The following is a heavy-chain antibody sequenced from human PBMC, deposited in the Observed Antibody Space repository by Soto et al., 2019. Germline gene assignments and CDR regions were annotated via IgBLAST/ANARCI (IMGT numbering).Heavy chain of an antibody. V-gene: IGHV4-30-2*01. CDR1: GGSISSGGYS. D-gene: IGHD6-6*01. CDR3: AGGIAARPLGY. J-gene: IGHJ4*02. CDR2: IYHSGST. Sequence: QLQLQESGSGLVKPSQTPSLTCAVSGGSISSGGYSWSWIRQPPGKGLEWIGYIYHSGSTYYNPSLKTRVTISVDRSKNQFSLRLSSVTAADTAVYYCAGGIAARPLGYWGQGTLVTVSS.